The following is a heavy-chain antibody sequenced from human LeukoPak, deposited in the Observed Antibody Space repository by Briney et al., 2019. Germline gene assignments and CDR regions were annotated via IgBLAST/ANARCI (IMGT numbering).Heavy chain of an antibody. Sequence: GGSLRLSCAASGFRFNTYWMSWVRQAPGKGLEWVANIKQDGNEKYYADSVKGRFTISRDNGKNSLDLQMNSLRADDTAVYYCARDTLGEGEDTNYAVYYFDYWGQGTVVTVSS. J-gene: IGHJ4*02. D-gene: IGHD3-10*01. CDR1: GFRFNTYW. V-gene: IGHV3-7*01. CDR3: ARDTLGEGEDTNYAVYYFDY. CDR2: IKQDGNEK.